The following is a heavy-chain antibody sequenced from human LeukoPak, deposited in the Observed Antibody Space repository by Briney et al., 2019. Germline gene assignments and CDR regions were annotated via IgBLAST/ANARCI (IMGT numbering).Heavy chain of an antibody. CDR1: GFTFSSYS. CDR2: ISSSSSTI. Sequence: GGSLRLSCAASGFTFSSYSMNWVRQAPGKGLEWVSYISSSSSTIYYADSVKGRFTISRDNAKNSLYLQMNSLRAEDTAVYYCAKTMVRGVIPAGGFDYWGQGTLVTVSS. CDR3: AKTMVRGVIPAGGFDY. D-gene: IGHD3-10*01. J-gene: IGHJ4*02. V-gene: IGHV3-48*01.